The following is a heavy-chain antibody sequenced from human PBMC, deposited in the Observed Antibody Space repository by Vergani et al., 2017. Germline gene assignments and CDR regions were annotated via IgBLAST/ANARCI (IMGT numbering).Heavy chain of an antibody. CDR1: GGSISSYY. V-gene: IGHV4-59*01. D-gene: IGHD5-12*01. J-gene: IGHJ6*03. CDR2: IYYSGST. CDR3: AREARNYYYYMDV. Sequence: QVQLQESGPGLVKPSETLSLTCTVSGGSISSYYWSWIRQPPGKGLEWVGYIYYSGSTNYNPSLKSRVTISVVTSKNQFSLKLSSVTAADTAVYYCAREARNYYYYMDVWGKGTTVTVSS.